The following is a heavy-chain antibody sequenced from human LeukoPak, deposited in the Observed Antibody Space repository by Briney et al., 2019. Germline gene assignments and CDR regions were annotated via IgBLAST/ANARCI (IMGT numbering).Heavy chain of an antibody. CDR3: ARSSSYVTYFDL. CDR1: GFTLGDYY. CDR2: MSSTGNTI. Sequence: SGGSLRLSCAASGFTLGDYYMSWIRQAPGKGLEWISYMSSTGNTIYYAESVKGRFTVSRDSANNSMSLQMTRLRAEDSAVYYCARSSSYVTYFDLWGRDTLVTVSS. V-gene: IGHV3-11*04. D-gene: IGHD3-16*01. J-gene: IGHJ2*01.